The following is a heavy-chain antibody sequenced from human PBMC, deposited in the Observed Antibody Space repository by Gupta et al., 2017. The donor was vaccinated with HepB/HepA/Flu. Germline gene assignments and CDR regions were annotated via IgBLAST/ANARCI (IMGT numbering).Heavy chain of an antibody. CDR1: GFTFSNYG. CDR3: AKTMLAHSSSSNCYGQLDY. CDR2: ITGSGAKI. D-gene: IGHD2-2*01. J-gene: IGHJ4*01. Sequence: EVQLVESGGGLVQPGGSLRLTCAASGFTFSNYGMNWVRQAPGKGLEWISYITGSGAKIQYAAAVRGRFTISRNNAKKSLYLVMNRLREDDTAVYYCAKTMLAHSSSSNCYGQLDYWG. V-gene: IGHV3-48*02.